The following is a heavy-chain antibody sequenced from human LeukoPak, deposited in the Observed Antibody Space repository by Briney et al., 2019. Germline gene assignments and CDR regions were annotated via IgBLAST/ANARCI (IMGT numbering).Heavy chain of an antibody. CDR1: GYTFTGYY. V-gene: IGHV1-2*02. CDR3: ARGDGEAASLWENWFDP. Sequence: ASVKVSCKASGYTFTGYYMHWVRQVPGQGLEWMGWINPNSGCTNYAQKFQGRVTMTRDTSISTAYMELSSLRSEDTAIYYCARGDGEAASLWENWFDPWGQGTLVTVSS. J-gene: IGHJ5*02. CDR2: INPNSGCT. D-gene: IGHD6-13*01.